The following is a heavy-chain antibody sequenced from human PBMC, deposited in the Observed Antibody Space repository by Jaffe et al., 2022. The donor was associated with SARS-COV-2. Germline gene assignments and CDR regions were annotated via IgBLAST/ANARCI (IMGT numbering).Heavy chain of an antibody. D-gene: IGHD2-21*02. J-gene: IGHJ4*02. Sequence: EVQLVESGGGLVQPGGSLRLSCAASGFTFSSYWMHWVRQAPGKGLVWVSRINSDGSSTTYADSVKGRFTISRDNAKNTLYLQMDSLRAEDTAVYYCARRGYCGGDCIDYWGQGTLVTVSS. CDR2: INSDGSST. V-gene: IGHV3-74*01. CDR3: ARRGYCGGDCIDY. CDR1: GFTFSSYW.